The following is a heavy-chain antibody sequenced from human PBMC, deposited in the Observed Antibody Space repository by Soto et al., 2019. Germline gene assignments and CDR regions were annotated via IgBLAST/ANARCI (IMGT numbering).Heavy chain of an antibody. V-gene: IGHV3-66*01. CDR3: ARGHDSNWDHCFDY. CDR2: IYSGGST. CDR1: GFTVSNNY. D-gene: IGHD1-26*01. Sequence: GGSLRFSCVASGFTVSNNYMSWVRQAPGMGLEWVSVIYSGGSTNYADSVKGRFTISRDNSKSTLYLQMNSLRAEDTAVYYCARGHDSNWDHCFDYWGQGALVTVSS. J-gene: IGHJ4*02.